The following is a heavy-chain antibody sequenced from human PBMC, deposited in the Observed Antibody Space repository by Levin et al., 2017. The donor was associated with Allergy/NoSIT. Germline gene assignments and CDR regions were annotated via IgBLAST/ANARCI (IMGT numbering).Heavy chain of an antibody. CDR1: GLSLNARGVG. J-gene: IGHJ4*01. Sequence: SGPTLVKPTQTLTLTCAVSGLSLNARGVGVGWIRQPPGKALEWLALIYWDDDLRYSPSLRNRLTITKDTSKNQVVLTMTNMDPVDTAAYYCAHERTNNGDGHDGPFDYWGQGTQVTVSS. D-gene: IGHD4-17*01. CDR3: AHERTNNGDGHDGPFDY. CDR2: IYWDDDL. V-gene: IGHV2-5*02.